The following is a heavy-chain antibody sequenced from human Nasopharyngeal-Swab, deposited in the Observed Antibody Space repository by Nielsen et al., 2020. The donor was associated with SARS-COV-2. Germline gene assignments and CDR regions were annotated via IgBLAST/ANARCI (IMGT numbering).Heavy chain of an antibody. J-gene: IGHJ6*03. CDR3: ARTRGAYGDYYYYYYTDV. D-gene: IGHD4-17*01. CDR1: GDSVSSSSAA. V-gene: IGHV6-1*01. CDR2: TYYRSKWYN. Sequence: SQTLSLTRAISGDSVSSSSAAWNCIRPSPSRGLEWLGRTYYRSKWYNDYAVSVKSRITINPDTSKNQFSLHLNSVTPEDTAVYYCARTRGAYGDYYYYYYTDVWGKGTTVTVSS.